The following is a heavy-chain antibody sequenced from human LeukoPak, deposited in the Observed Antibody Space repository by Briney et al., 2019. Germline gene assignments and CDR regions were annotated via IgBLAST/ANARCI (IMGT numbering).Heavy chain of an antibody. CDR3: AREYSGSPNWFDP. CDR2: ISRGGNTI. Sequence: GGSLRLSCAASGFTFSDYYMNWIRQAPGKGLEWVSYISRGGNTIYYADSVKGRFTISRDNANNLLHLQMNSLSAEDTAVYYCAREYSGSPNWFDPWGQGTLVTVSS. CDR1: GFTFSDYY. D-gene: IGHD1-26*01. J-gene: IGHJ5*02. V-gene: IGHV3-11*01.